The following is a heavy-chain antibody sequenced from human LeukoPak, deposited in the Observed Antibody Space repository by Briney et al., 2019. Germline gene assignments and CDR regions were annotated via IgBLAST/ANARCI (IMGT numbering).Heavy chain of an antibody. CDR2: IWYDGSNK. Sequence: GGSLRLSCAASGFTFSSYGIHWVRQAPGKGLEWVAIIWYDGSNKYYADSVKGRFTISRDNSRNTLYLQMNSLRAEDTAVYYCARNIELWLSYSGMDVWGQGTTVTVSS. CDR3: ARNIELWLSYSGMDV. D-gene: IGHD5-18*01. V-gene: IGHV3-33*01. CDR1: GFTFSSYG. J-gene: IGHJ6*02.